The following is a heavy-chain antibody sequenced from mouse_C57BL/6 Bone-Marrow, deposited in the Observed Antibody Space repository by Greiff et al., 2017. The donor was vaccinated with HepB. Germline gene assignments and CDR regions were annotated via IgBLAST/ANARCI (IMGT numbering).Heavy chain of an antibody. D-gene: IGHD1-1*01. CDR3: ARGYYYGSSYDYAMDY. CDR1: GYAFSSSW. Sequence: QVQLKESGPELVKPGASVKISCKASGYAFSSSWMNWVKQRPGKGLEWIGRIYPGDGDTNYNGKFKGKATLTAEKSSSTAYMQLSSLTSEDSAVYFCARGYYYGSSYDYAMDYWGQGTSVTVSS. V-gene: IGHV1-82*01. J-gene: IGHJ4*01. CDR2: IYPGDGDT.